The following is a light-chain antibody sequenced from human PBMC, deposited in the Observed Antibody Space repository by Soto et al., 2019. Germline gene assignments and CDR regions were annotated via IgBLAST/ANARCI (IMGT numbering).Light chain of an antibody. Sequence: QSVLTQPPSVSGAPGQRVTISCTGSRSNIGAGNNVYWYQQLPGTAPKLLIYGNNNRPSGVPDRFSGSKSGTSASLAITGLQEEDEADYYCQSYDSSLSGSVFGGGTKVTVL. J-gene: IGLJ2*01. V-gene: IGLV1-40*01. CDR2: GNN. CDR1: RSNIGAGNN. CDR3: QSYDSSLSGSV.